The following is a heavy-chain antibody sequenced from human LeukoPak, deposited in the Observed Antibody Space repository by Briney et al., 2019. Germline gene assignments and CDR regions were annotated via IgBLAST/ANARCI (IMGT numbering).Heavy chain of an antibody. V-gene: IGHV4-30-4*08. J-gene: IGHJ2*01. CDR1: GGSISSGDYY. CDR3: ARYYETHWYFDL. Sequence: PSETLSLTCTVSGGSISSGDYYWSWIRQPPGKGLEWIGYIYYSGSTYYNPSLKSRVTISVDTSKNQFSLKLSSVTAADTAVYYCARYYETHWYFDLWGRGTLVTVSS. CDR2: IYYSGST. D-gene: IGHD3-3*01.